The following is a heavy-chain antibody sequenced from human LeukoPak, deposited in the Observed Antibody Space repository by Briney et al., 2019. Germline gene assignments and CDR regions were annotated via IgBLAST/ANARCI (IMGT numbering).Heavy chain of an antibody. Sequence: PGGSLRLSCEVSGFTFNTYGIHWVRQTPGKGLEWVALISYDGSKTWYTGSVKGRFTISRDNSKNTLYLQMDSLRAEDAAVYYCAKAPVTSCRGAFCYPFDSWGQGTLVTVSS. CDR2: ISYDGSKT. D-gene: IGHD2-15*01. CDR1: GFTFNTYG. J-gene: IGHJ4*02. V-gene: IGHV3-30*18. CDR3: AKAPVTSCRGAFCYPFDS.